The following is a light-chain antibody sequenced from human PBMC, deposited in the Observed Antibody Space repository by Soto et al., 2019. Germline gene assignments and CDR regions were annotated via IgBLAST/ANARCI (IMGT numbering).Light chain of an antibody. Sequence: QAVVTQPPSVSGAPGQRVTISCTGSSSNIGAGYDVQWYQQVPGTAPKLLMYGQNNRPSGVPDRFSGSKSGTSASLAITGLQAEDEADYYCQSYDNSLSGVLFGGGTKLTVL. CDR1: SSNIGAGYD. CDR3: QSYDNSLSGVL. CDR2: GQN. V-gene: IGLV1-40*01. J-gene: IGLJ2*01.